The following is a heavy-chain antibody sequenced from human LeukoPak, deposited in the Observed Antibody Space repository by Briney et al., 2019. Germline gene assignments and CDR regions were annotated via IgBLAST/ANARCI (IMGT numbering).Heavy chain of an antibody. CDR1: GGSFSGYY. CDR2: INHSGST. V-gene: IGHV4-34*01. CDR3: ASPQSSTYYYGLGSYYTRAFDI. D-gene: IGHD3-10*01. J-gene: IGHJ3*02. Sequence: KPSETLSLTCAVYGGSFSGYYWSWIRQPPGKGLEWIGEINHSGSTNYNPSLKSRVTISVDTSKNQFSLKLSSVTAADTAVYYCASPQSSTYYYGLGSYYTRAFDIWGQGTMVTVSS.